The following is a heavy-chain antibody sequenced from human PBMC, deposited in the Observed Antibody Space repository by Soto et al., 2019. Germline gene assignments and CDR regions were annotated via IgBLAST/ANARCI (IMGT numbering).Heavy chain of an antibody. D-gene: IGHD6-13*01. J-gene: IGHJ4*02. CDR2: IYYSGST. V-gene: IGHV4-39*01. CDR1: GGSISSSSYY. Sequence: SETLSLTCTVSGGSISSSSYYWGWIRQPPGKGLEWIGSIYYSGSTYYNPSLKSRVTISVDTSKNQFSLKLSSVTAADTAVYYCAREGIAAAGAIFDYWGQGTLVTVS. CDR3: AREGIAAAGAIFDY.